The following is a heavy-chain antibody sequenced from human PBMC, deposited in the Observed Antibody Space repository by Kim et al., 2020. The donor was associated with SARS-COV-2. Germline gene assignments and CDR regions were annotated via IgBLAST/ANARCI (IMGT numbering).Heavy chain of an antibody. CDR2: IYYSGST. D-gene: IGHD6-13*01. Sequence: VTLSLTCTVSGGSISSSSYYWGWIRQPTGKGLEWIRSIYYSGSTYDNPSLKSRDTISIDTYKNQFSLMLSSVTAAATAVYYCASFRPGIAAQTDYWGQGSLVTFSS. V-gene: IGHV4-39*01. CDR1: GGSISSSSYY. CDR3: ASFRPGIAAQTDY. J-gene: IGHJ4*02.